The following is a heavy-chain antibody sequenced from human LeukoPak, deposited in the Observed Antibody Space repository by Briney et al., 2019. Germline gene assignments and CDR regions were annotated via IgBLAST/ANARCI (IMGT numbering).Heavy chain of an antibody. J-gene: IGHJ6*02. CDR3: ARGDFSGSETYYNRDYYGMDV. CDR1: GGSISSYY. D-gene: IGHD3-10*01. CDR2: IYYSGST. Sequence: SETLSLTCTVSGGSISSYYWSWIRQPPGKGLEWIGYIYYSGSTNYNPSLKSRVTISVDTSKNQFSLKLSSVTAADTAVYYCARGDFSGSETYYNRDYYGMDVWGQGTTVTVSS. V-gene: IGHV4-59*12.